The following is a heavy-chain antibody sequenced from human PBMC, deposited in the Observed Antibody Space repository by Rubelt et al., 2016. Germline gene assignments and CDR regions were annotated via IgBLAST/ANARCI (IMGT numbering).Heavy chain of an antibody. V-gene: IGHV3-53*01. Sequence: LAESGGGLIQPGGSLRLSCAASGFTVSSNYMSWVRQAPGKGLDWVSVIYSSGSPYYADSVKGRFTISRDTSKNTLYLQMNSLRADDAAVYYCAREEDGGNSGYGSWGQGTLVTVSS. CDR2: IYSSGSP. CDR1: GFTVSSNY. CDR3: AREEDGGNSGYGS. J-gene: IGHJ5*02. D-gene: IGHD4-23*01.